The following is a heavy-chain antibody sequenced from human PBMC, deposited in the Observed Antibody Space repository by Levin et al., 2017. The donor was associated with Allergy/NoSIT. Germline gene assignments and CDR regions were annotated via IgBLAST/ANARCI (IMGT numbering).Heavy chain of an antibody. V-gene: IGHV4-61*01. Sequence: SQTLSLPCTVSGGSVSSSSYYWRWIRQPPGKGLEWIAYVYYTGSTNYNPSLKSRATISGDTSKNQFSLKLNSVTAADTAVYYCARTSYCSGGSCYVLSFDYWGQGILVTVSS. CDR3: ARTSYCSGGSCYVLSFDY. CDR2: VYYTGST. J-gene: IGHJ4*02. D-gene: IGHD2-15*01. CDR1: GGSVSSSSYY.